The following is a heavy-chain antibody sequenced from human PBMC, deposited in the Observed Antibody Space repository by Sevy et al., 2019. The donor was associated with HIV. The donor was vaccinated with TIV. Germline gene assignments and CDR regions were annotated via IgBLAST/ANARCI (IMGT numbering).Heavy chain of an antibody. V-gene: IGHV3-15*01. Sequence: GGSLRLSCAASGFTFSNAWMSWVRQAPGKGLEWVGRIKSKPDGGETDYSAPVKDSFTISNDDPNTTLYLQMNWLKTEETAVYYGTTDWGDSGEDTAVTYCYYGMDVWGQGTTVTVSS. J-gene: IGHJ6*02. CDR3: TTDWGDSGEDTAVTYCYYGMDV. CDR1: GFTFSNAW. CDR2: IKSKPDGGET. D-gene: IGHD5-18*01.